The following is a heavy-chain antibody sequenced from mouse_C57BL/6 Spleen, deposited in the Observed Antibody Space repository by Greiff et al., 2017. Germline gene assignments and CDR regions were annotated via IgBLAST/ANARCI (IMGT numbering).Heavy chain of an antibody. V-gene: IGHV1-54*01. CDR1: GYAFTNYL. D-gene: IGHD1-1*01. CDR2: INTGSGGT. J-gene: IGHJ1*03. CDR3: SRYRSSYWYFDV. Sequence: QVQLQQSGAGLVRPGTSVKVSCKASGYAFTNYLIEWVQQRPGQGLEWIGVINTGSGGTNYNEKFKGQGTLTADKSTSTAYMQLSSLASEDSAVYFCSRYRSSYWYFDVWGTGTTVTVSS.